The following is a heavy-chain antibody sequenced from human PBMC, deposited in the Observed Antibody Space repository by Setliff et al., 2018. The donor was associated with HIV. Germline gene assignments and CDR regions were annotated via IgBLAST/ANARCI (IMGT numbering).Heavy chain of an antibody. CDR3: ARRGDYYYYYAMDF. J-gene: IGHJ6*02. CDR1: GFTFSSFA. V-gene: IGHV3-30-3*01. CDR2: ISYDVSNN. Sequence: GGSLRLSCAASGFTFSSFAMHWVRQAPGKGLEWVAVISYDVSNNFFADSVKGRFTISRDNSKDTLYLQMNSLRADDTAVYYCARRGDYYYYYAMDFWGQGTTVTVSS. D-gene: IGHD3-16*01.